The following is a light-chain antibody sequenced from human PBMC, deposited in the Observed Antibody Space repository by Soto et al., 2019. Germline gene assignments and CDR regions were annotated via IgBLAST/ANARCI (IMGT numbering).Light chain of an antibody. J-gene: IGLJ2*01. CDR2: VGTGGIVG. CDR1: SGYSNYK. Sequence: QLVLTQPPSASASLGASVTLTCTLSSGYSNYKVDWYQQRPGKGPRFVMRVGTGGIVGSKGDGIPDRFSVLGSGLNRYLTIKNIPEADEGDYHCGSGHRSGSNSPHVVFGGGTKLTVL. CDR3: GSGHRSGSNSPHVV. V-gene: IGLV9-49*01.